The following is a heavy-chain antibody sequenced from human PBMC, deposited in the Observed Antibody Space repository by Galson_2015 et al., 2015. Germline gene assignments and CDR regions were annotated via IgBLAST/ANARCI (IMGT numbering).Heavy chain of an antibody. Sequence: LRLSCAVSGLTFRSYWMSWVRQAPGKGLEWMASIKQDGSEKHYVDSVKGRFTISRDNAKNSLYLQMNSLRAEDTAVYYCARSYYGSGTSYGMDVWGQGTTVAVSS. V-gene: IGHV3-7*01. J-gene: IGHJ6*02. CDR2: IKQDGSEK. CDR1: GLTFRSYW. CDR3: ARSYYGSGTSYGMDV. D-gene: IGHD3-10*01.